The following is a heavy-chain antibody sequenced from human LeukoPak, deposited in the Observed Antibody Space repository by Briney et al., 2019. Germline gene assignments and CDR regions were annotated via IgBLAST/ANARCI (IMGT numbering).Heavy chain of an antibody. CDR2: IYTSGST. Sequence: SETLSLTCTVSGGSISSGSYYWSWIRQPAGKGLEWIGRIYTSGSTNYNPSLKSRVTISVDTSKNQFSLKLSSVTAADTAVYYCARDNGAVAYNWFDPWGQGTLVTVSS. J-gene: IGHJ5*02. CDR3: ARDNGAVAYNWFDP. V-gene: IGHV4-61*02. D-gene: IGHD6-19*01. CDR1: GGSISSGSYY.